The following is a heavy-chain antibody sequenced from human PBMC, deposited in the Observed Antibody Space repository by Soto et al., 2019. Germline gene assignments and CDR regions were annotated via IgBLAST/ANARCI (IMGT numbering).Heavy chain of an antibody. J-gene: IGHJ4*02. CDR3: ARDFVRGYVDD. V-gene: IGHV1-69*04. Sequence: GASVKGAWKAAGGALSIYTGSCGRQAPGQGLEWMGRIIPILGIANYAQKFQGRVTITADKSTSTAYMELSSLRSEDTAVYYCARDFVRGYVDDWGQGTLVTVSS. CDR2: IIPILGIA. CDR1: GGALSIYT. D-gene: IGHD3-3*01.